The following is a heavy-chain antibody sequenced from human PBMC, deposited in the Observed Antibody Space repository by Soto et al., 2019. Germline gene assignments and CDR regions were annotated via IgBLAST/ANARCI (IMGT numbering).Heavy chain of an antibody. CDR3: AATLDSSPGGGYYGMDV. Sequence: QMQLVQSGPEVKKPGTSVKVSCKASGFTFTNSAVQWVRQARGQRLEWIGWIVVGSGNTHYAEKFYERVTITGDMYTRTACMDVSSLGIKDTAMYYCAATLDSSPGGGYYGMDVWGHGTTVNFSS. CDR2: IVVGSGNT. J-gene: IGHJ6*01. CDR1: GFTFTNSA. D-gene: IGHD6-13*01. V-gene: IGHV1-58*01.